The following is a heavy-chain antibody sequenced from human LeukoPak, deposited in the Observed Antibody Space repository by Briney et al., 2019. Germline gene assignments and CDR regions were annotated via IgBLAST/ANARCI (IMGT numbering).Heavy chain of an antibody. V-gene: IGHV5-51*01. CDR1: GDSSTSYW. CDR3: ARGPDYGSGSRVLDP. J-gene: IGHJ5*02. Sequence: GESLKISCKGSGDSSTSYWIGWVRQMPGKGLEWMGIIYPGDSDTTYSPSFQGQVTISVDKSISTAYLQWSSLKAPDTAMYYCARGPDYGSGSRVLDPWGQGTLVTVSS. CDR2: IYPGDSDT. D-gene: IGHD3-10*01.